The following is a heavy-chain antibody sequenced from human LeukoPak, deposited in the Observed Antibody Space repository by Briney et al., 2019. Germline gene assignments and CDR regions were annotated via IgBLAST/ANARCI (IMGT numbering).Heavy chain of an antibody. J-gene: IGHJ5*02. Sequence: SETLSLTCTVSGVSISSYYWSWVRQPAGKGLEWVGRIYTSGSTNYTPSLKSRVTMSVDTSKNQFSLKLSSVTAADTAVYYCAQENGQYADYAGTNWFDPWGQGTLVTVSS. D-gene: IGHD4-17*01. CDR1: GVSISSYY. V-gene: IGHV4-4*07. CDR2: IYTSGST. CDR3: AQENGQYADYAGTNWFDP.